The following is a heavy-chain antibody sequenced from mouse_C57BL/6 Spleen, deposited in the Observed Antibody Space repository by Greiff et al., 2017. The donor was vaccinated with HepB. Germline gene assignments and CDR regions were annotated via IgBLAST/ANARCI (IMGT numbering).Heavy chain of an antibody. V-gene: IGHV1-52*01. D-gene: IGHD2-5*01. J-gene: IGHJ2*01. Sequence: QVQLKQSGAELVRPGSSVKLSCKASGYTFTSYWMHWVKQRPIQGLEWIGNIDPSDSETHYNQKFKDKATLTVDKSSSTAYMQLSSLTSEDSAVYYCARSGYSNLYFDYWGQGTTLTVSS. CDR3: ARSGYSNLYFDY. CDR1: GYTFTSYW. CDR2: IDPSDSET.